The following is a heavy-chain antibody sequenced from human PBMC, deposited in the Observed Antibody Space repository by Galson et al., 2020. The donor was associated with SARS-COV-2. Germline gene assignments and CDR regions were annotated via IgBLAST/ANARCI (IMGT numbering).Heavy chain of an antibody. CDR2: IYYTGST. CDR3: ARTMVVVSYPMDV. J-gene: IGHJ6*02. D-gene: IGHD3-22*01. CDR1: GGSIKNYY. V-gene: IGHV4-59*08. Sequence: ETSETLSLTCTVSGGSIKNYYWSWIRQPPGKGPEWIGFIYYTGSTNYNPSLKSRVTISVDTSENQVSLKLNSVTAADTAVYYCARTMVVVSYPMDVWGQGTAVAVSS.